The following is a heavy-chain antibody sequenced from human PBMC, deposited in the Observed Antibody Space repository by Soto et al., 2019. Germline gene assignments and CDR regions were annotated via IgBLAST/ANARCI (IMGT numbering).Heavy chain of an antibody. V-gene: IGHV4-59*01. CDR2: IYYSGST. J-gene: IGHJ6*02. D-gene: IGHD6-13*01. Sequence: PSETLSLTCTVSGGSISSYYWSWIRQPPGKGLEWIGYIYYSGSTNYNPSLKSRVTISVDTSKNQFSLKLSSVTAADTAVYYCARGQLELVRVGPGYYYYGMDVWGQGTTVTVSS. CDR3: ARGQLELVRVGPGYYYYGMDV. CDR1: GGSISSYY.